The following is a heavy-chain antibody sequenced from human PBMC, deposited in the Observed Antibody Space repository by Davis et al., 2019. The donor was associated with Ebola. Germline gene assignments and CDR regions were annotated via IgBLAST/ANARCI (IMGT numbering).Heavy chain of an antibody. CDR1: GYSISSGYY. V-gene: IGHV4-38-2*02. Sequence: MPSETLSLTCTVSGYSISSGYYWGWIRQPPGKGLEWIGSIYHSGSTYYNPSLKSRVTISVDKSKNQFSLKLSSVTAADTAVYYCARGPMVRGVDYWGQGTLVTVSS. CDR2: IYHSGST. J-gene: IGHJ4*02. D-gene: IGHD3-10*01. CDR3: ARGPMVRGVDY.